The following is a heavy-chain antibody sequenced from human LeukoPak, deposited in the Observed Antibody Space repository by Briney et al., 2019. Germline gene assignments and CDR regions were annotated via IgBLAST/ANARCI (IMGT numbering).Heavy chain of an antibody. CDR2: IYPGDSDT. CDR1: GYSFTTYW. V-gene: IGHV5-51*01. CDR3: ARRGVSGEWFDP. J-gene: IGHJ5*02. D-gene: IGHD6-13*01. Sequence: GESLKISCKGSGYSFTTYWIGWVRQMPGKGLEWMGLIYPGDSDTRYSPSFQGQVTISADKSVSTACLQWSSLQASDTAMYYCARRGVSGEWFDPWGQGTLVTVSS.